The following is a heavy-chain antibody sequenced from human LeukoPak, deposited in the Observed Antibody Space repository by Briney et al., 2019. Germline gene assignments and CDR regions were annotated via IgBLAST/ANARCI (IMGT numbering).Heavy chain of an antibody. V-gene: IGHV4-34*01. CDR1: GGSFSGYY. J-gene: IGHJ4*02. Sequence: SETLSLTCGVYGGSFSGYYWSWIRLPPGKGLEWIGEINHSGSTNYNPSLKSRVTTSVDMSKNQFSLKLNSVTAADTAIYYCARGMYTNNLYFDHWGQGVLVTVSS. D-gene: IGHD1-14*01. CDR3: ARGMYTNNLYFDH. CDR2: INHSGST.